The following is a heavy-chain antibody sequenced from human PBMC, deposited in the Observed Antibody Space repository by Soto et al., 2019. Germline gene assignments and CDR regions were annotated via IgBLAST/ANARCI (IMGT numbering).Heavy chain of an antibody. Sequence: QVQLVQSGAEVRKPGASVKVSCKASGYKFTGDHLHWVRQTPGLGLEWMGRINPNSGSTNYAQKFSGTVNFDQGQVPTQDYLELGNPGIEDQAVYFLSKGQGQSSGWDLGLRGQGTLVTVSS. CDR3: SKGQGQSSGWDLGL. J-gene: IGHJ4*02. CDR2: INPNSGST. V-gene: IGHV1-46*01. D-gene: IGHD6-19*01. CDR1: GYKFTGDH.